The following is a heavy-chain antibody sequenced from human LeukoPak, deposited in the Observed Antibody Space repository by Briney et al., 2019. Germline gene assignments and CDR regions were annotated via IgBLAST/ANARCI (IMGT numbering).Heavy chain of an antibody. J-gene: IGHJ4*02. Sequence: ASVEVSCKASGYTFTSYAMNWVRQAPGQGLEWMGWINTNTGNPTYAQGFTGRFVFSLDTSVSTAYLQISSLKAEDTAVYYCARGRLGELSSYYFDYWGQGTLVTVSS. D-gene: IGHD3-16*02. V-gene: IGHV7-4-1*02. CDR2: INTNTGNP. CDR3: ARGRLGELSSYYFDY. CDR1: GYTFTSYA.